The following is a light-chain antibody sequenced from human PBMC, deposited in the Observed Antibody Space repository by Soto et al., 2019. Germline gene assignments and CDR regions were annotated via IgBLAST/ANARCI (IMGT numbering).Light chain of an antibody. V-gene: IGKV1-9*01. CDR1: QGISSY. J-gene: IGKJ5*01. Sequence: DIQLTQSPSFLSASVGDRVTITCRASQGISSYLAWYQQKPGKAPKLLIYAASTLQSGVPSRFSGSGSGTEFTLTISSLQPEDFATYSCQHLDSYSTFGQGTQLEIK. CDR2: AAS. CDR3: QHLDSYST.